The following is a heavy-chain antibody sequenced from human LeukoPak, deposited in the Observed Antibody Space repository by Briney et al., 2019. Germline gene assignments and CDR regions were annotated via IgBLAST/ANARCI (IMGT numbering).Heavy chain of an antibody. V-gene: IGHV4-34*01. CDR1: GGSFSGYY. J-gene: IGHJ4*02. CDR2: INHSGST. D-gene: IGHD5-18*01. CDR3: ARGRRRGWDSYGYFFDY. Sequence: SETLSLTCAVYGGSFSGYYWSWIRQPPGKGLEWIGEINHSGSTNYNPSLKSRVTISVDTSKNQFPLKLSSVTAADTAVYYCARGRRRGWDSYGYFFDYWGQGTLVTVSS.